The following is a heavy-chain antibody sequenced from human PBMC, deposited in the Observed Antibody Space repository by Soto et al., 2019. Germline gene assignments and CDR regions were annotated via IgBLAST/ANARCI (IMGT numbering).Heavy chain of an antibody. J-gene: IGHJ6*02. CDR2: INHSGST. CDR1: GGSFSGYY. D-gene: IGHD3-3*01. V-gene: IGHV4-34*01. Sequence: TLSLTCAVYGGSFSGYYWSWIRQPPGKGLEWIGEINHSGSTNYNPSLKSRVTISVDTSKNQFSLKLSSVTAADTAVYYCARERYDFWSGYYKYYYYYGMDVWGQGTTVTVSS. CDR3: ARERYDFWSGYYKYYYYYGMDV.